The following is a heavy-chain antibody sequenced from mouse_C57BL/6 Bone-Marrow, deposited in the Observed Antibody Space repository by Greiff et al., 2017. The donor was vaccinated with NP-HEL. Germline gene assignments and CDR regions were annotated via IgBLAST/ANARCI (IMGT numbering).Heavy chain of an antibody. Sequence: VQLQESGAELVRPGASVKLSCKASGYTFTDYYINWVKQRPGQGLEWIARIYPGSGNTYYNEKFKGKATLTAEKSSSTAYMQLSSLTSEDSAVYFCARRGASRDYFDYWGQGTTLTVSS. CDR1: GYTFTDYY. D-gene: IGHD3-3*01. CDR3: ARRGASRDYFDY. V-gene: IGHV1-76*01. CDR2: IYPGSGNT. J-gene: IGHJ2*01.